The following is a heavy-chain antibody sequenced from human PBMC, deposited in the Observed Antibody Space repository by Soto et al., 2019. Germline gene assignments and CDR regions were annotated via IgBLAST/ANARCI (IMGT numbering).Heavy chain of an antibody. CDR2: IYSGGDT. J-gene: IGHJ6*04. V-gene: IGHV3-53*04. CDR3: ARKTDSIPSGGDV. D-gene: IGHD3-10*01. CDR1: GFAVRHNY. Sequence: EVQLVESGGSLVQPGGSPRLSCTASGFAVRHNYMTWVRQAPGKGLEWVSLIYSGGDTAYADSVKGRFTISRHTSQNTLYLQMNSLRAEDTAVYYCARKTDSIPSGGDVWGKGTAVTVSS.